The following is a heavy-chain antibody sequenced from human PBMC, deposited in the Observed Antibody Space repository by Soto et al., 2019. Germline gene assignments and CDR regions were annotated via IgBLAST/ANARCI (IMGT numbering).Heavy chain of an antibody. CDR1: GYTFTSYG. Sequence: GASVKVSCKASGYTFTSYGISWVRQAPGQGLEWMGWISAYNGNTNYAQKLQGRVTMTTDTSTSTAYMELRSLRSDDTAVYYCARDAYYDFWSGYFYHYYYGMDVWGQGTTVTVSS. D-gene: IGHD3-3*01. CDR2: ISAYNGNT. V-gene: IGHV1-18*01. J-gene: IGHJ6*02. CDR3: ARDAYYDFWSGYFYHYYYGMDV.